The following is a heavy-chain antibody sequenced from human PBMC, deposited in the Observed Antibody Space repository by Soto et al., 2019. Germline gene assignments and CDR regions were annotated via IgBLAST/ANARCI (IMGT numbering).Heavy chain of an antibody. D-gene: IGHD2-21*01. V-gene: IGHV1-18*01. CDR2: IIPYNDNT. CDR3: ARKPYSHYYGMDV. J-gene: IGHJ6*02. Sequence: ASVKVFCKASGYIFSDYGINWVRLAPGQGLEWMGWIIPYNDNTKYAENFQGRVTLTTDTSTNTVYMELRSLTPDDTGVYFCARKPYSHYYGMDVWGQGTSVTVSS. CDR1: GYIFSDYG.